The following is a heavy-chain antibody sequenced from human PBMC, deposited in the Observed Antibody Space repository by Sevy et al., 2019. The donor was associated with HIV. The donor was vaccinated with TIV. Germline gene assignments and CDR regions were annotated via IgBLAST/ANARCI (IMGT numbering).Heavy chain of an antibody. D-gene: IGHD3-22*01. CDR3: ARMGDYSDSRGYYPLKF. V-gene: IGHV1-2*02. Sequence: ASVKVSCKASGYTFTGYYVHWVRQAPGQGLEWMGWINPNNGGTYFAKKFQDSVTLTTDTSVNTAYMELGSLTFDDTAIYYGARMGDYSDSRGYYPLKFWGQGTLVTVSS. J-gene: IGHJ4*02. CDR2: INPNNGGT. CDR1: GYTFTGYY.